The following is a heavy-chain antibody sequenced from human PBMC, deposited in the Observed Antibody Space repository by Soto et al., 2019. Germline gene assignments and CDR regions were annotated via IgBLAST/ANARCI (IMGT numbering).Heavy chain of an antibody. Sequence: PGGSLRLSCAASGFTFSSYAMHWVRQGPGKGLEWVAVISYDGSNKYYADSVKGRFTISRDNSKNTLYLQMNSLRAEDTAVYYCARDFGIDYYGSGSSSTAPDYWGQGTLVTVST. CDR2: ISYDGSNK. V-gene: IGHV3-30-3*01. CDR3: ARDFGIDYYGSGSSSTAPDY. D-gene: IGHD3-10*01. J-gene: IGHJ4*02. CDR1: GFTFSSYA.